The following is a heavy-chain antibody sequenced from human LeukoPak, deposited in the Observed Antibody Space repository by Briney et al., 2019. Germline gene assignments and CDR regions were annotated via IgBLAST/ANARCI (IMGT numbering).Heavy chain of an antibody. D-gene: IGHD6-13*01. Sequence: GGSLRLSCAASGFTFSSYSMNWVRQSPGKGLEWVSSISSSSSYIYYADSVKGRFTISRDNAKNSLYLQMNSLRAEDTAVYYCARDPQQLVPGYAFDIWGQGTMVTVSS. CDR1: GFTFSSYS. J-gene: IGHJ3*02. CDR2: ISSSSSYI. V-gene: IGHV3-21*01. CDR3: ARDPQQLVPGYAFDI.